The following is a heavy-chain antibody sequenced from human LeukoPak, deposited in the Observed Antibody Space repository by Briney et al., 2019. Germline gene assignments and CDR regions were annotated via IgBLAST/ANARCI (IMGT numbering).Heavy chain of an antibody. V-gene: IGHV4-59*08. CDR2: IYYSGST. CDR1: GASISTYY. D-gene: IGHD4-23*01. Sequence: PSETLSLTCTVSGASISTYYWSWLRQPPGKGLDWIGYIYYSGSTNYNPSLKRRVTISVDTSKNQFSLKLSSVTAADTAVYYCARARWKLHRPSRVPYYFDYWGQGTLVTVSS. J-gene: IGHJ4*02. CDR3: ARARWKLHRPSRVPYYFDY.